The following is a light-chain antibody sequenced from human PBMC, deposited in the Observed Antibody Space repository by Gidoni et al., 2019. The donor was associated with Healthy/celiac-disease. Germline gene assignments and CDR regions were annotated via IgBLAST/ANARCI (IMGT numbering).Light chain of an antibody. V-gene: IGKV1-33*01. Sequence: DIQMTQSPSSLSASVGDRVTITCQASQDISNYLNWYQQKPGKVPKVLIYDASKLEMGVPSRFSGSGSGTDFTHTISSLQPDDLATYYCQQYDNRPPITFGQGTRLVIK. CDR3: QQYDNRPPIT. CDR1: QDISNY. J-gene: IGKJ5*01. CDR2: DAS.